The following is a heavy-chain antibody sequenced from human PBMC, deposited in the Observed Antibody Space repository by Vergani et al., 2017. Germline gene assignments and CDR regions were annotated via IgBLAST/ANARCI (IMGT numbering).Heavy chain of an antibody. CDR1: GFTFSSYA. J-gene: IGHJ4*02. D-gene: IGHD3-22*01. V-gene: IGHV3-23*01. Sequence: EVQLLESGGGLVQPGGSLRLSCAASGFTFSSYAMSWVRQAPGKGLEWVSAISGSGGSTYYADSVKGRFTISRDNSKNTLYLQMNSLRAEVTAVYYCAKPGGVVVVTAYYFDYWGQGTLVTVSS. CDR2: ISGSGGST. CDR3: AKPGGVVVVTAYYFDY.